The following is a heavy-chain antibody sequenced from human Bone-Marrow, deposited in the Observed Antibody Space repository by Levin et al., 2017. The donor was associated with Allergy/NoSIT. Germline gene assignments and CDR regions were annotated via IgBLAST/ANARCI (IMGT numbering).Heavy chain of an antibody. CDR3: AKDEKIWDEMGKLPGSEWFDY. Sequence: GGSLRLSCAASGFTFSSYAMSWVRQAPGKGLEWVSAISGSGGSTYYADSVKGRFTISRDNSKNTLYLQMNSLRAEDTAVYYCAKDEKIWDEMGKLPGSEWFDYWGQGTLVTVSS. J-gene: IGHJ4*02. D-gene: IGHD1-14*01. V-gene: IGHV3-23*01. CDR1: GFTFSSYA. CDR2: ISGSGGST.